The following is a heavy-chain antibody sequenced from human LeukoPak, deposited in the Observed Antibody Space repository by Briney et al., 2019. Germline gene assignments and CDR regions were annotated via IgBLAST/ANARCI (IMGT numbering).Heavy chain of an antibody. CDR2: INPNSGGT. V-gene: IGHV1-2*02. CDR3: ARETYYSSGNVYNRIDY. D-gene: IGHD3-10*01. CDR1: GGTFSSYA. J-gene: IGHJ4*02. Sequence: EAAVKLCCKASGGTFSSYAISWVRQAPGQGLEWMGWINPNSGGTNYAQKFQGRVTMTRDTSISTDYMELSRLTSDDTAVYFCARETYYSSGNVYNRIDYWGQGTLVSVSS.